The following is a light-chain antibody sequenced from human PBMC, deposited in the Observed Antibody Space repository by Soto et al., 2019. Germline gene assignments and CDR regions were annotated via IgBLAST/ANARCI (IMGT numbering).Light chain of an antibody. CDR1: QSFIGAY. CDR2: GAS. J-gene: IGKJ1*01. CDR3: KQYGSSPSWT. Sequence: EKVMTQSPATLYVSPGERATLXCRASQSFIGAYLAWHQQKAGKGPRLLXXGASSRATVIQERLSGSGSGKDFTLNISRLEPEDFAVYYCKQYGSSPSWTFGQGTKVDIK. V-gene: IGKV3-20*01.